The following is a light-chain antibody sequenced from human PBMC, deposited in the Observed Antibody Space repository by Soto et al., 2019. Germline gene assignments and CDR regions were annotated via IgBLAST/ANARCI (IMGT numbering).Light chain of an antibody. V-gene: IGKV3-20*01. Sequence: EIVLRQSPTTLSLSPGERATLSCWASESVSSSYLAWYQQRPGQAPRLLIYGASSRATGIPDRFSGSGSGTDFTLTISRLEPEDFAMYYCQQYSASPRTFGQGTKVDIK. J-gene: IGKJ2*01. CDR2: GAS. CDR3: QQYSASPRT. CDR1: ESVSSSY.